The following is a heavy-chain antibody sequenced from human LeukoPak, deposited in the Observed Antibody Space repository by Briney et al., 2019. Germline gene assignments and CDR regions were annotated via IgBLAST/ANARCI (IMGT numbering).Heavy chain of an antibody. V-gene: IGHV3-74*01. Sequence: PGGSLRLSCAASGFTLSSHWMHWVRQAPGKGLVWVSRINSDGSTTNYADSVKGRFTISRDNAENTLYLQMNSLRAEDTAVYYCARDSGYYGSGSYLHYYGMDVWGKGTTVTVSS. CDR3: ARDSGYYGSGSYLHYYGMDV. J-gene: IGHJ6*04. CDR2: INSDGSTT. D-gene: IGHD3-10*01. CDR1: GFTLSSHW.